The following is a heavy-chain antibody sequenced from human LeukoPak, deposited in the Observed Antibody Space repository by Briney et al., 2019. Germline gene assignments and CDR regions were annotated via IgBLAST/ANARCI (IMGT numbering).Heavy chain of an antibody. CDR1: GGSVSSGSYY. J-gene: IGHJ4*02. D-gene: IGHD2-2*01. CDR2: IYYSGST. V-gene: IGHV4-61*01. Sequence: PSETLSLTCTVSGGSVSSGSYYWSWIRQPPGKGLEWIGYIYYSGSTNYNPSLKSRVTISVDTSKNQFSLKLSSVTAADTAVYYCARGSGVVPAATFDYWGQGTLVTVSS. CDR3: ARGSGVVPAATFDY.